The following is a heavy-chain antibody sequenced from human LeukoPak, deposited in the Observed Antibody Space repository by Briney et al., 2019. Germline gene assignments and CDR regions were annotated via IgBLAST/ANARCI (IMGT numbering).Heavy chain of an antibody. CDR1: GFTFTTYT. CDR3: ARHFSSGWPLEALDV. V-gene: IGHV1-18*01. J-gene: IGHJ3*01. CDR2: ISAHNGNT. D-gene: IGHD6-19*01. Sequence: GASVKVSCKASGFTFTTYTFSWARQAPGQGLEWMGWISAHNGNTNYAQKLQGRVTMTTDTSTNTAYMELRSLRFDDTAVYYCARHFSSGWPLEALDVWGQGTLVTVSS.